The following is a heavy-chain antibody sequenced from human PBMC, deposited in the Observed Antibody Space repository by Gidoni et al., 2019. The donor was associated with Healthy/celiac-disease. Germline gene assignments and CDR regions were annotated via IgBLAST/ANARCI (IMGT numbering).Heavy chain of an antibody. CDR3: ARESVDIVVVTAPYGMDV. D-gene: IGHD2-21*02. J-gene: IGHJ6*02. CDR2: IYHSGST. Sequence: QVQLQESGPGLVKPSGTLSLTCAVSGGSISRSNWWSWVRQPPGKGLEWIGEIYHSGSTNYNPSLKSRVTISVDKSKNQFSLKLSSVTAADTAVYYCARESVDIVVVTAPYGMDVWGQGTTVTVSS. CDR1: GGSISRSNW. V-gene: IGHV4-4*02.